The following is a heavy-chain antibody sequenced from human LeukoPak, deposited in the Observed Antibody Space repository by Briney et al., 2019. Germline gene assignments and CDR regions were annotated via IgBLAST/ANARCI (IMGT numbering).Heavy chain of an antibody. V-gene: IGHV3-48*04. CDR1: GFTFSNAW. Sequence: GGSLRLSCAASGFTFSNAWMTWVRQAPGKGLEWVSYISSSGSTIYYADSVKGRFTISRDNAKNSLYLQMNSLRGEDTAMYYCARVQGGGYRTADYWGQGTLVTVSS. J-gene: IGHJ4*02. CDR2: ISSSGSTI. D-gene: IGHD6-19*01. CDR3: ARVQGGGYRTADY.